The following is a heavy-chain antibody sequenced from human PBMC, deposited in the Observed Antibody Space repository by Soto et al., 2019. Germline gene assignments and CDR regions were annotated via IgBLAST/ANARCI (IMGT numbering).Heavy chain of an antibody. CDR2: IYHSGST. Sequence: PSETLYLTCTVSGGSIGGDSWSWIRQSPGKGLDFIGYIYHSGSTNYNPSLKSRVTISMDTSKNQFSLRLSSVTAADTAVYYCARAGIVQVSYAMDVWGQGTTVTVSS. D-gene: IGHD2-8*01. V-gene: IGHV4-59*01. J-gene: IGHJ6*02. CDR1: GGSIGGDS. CDR3: ARAGIVQVSYAMDV.